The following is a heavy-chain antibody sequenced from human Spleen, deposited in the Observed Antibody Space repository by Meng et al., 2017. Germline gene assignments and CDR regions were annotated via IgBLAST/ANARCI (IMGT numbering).Heavy chain of an antibody. Sequence: ASVKVSCKASGYTFTRHGINWVRQAPGQGLEWMGWISASNGNTNYAQELQGRVTMTIDTSTSTAYMELMSLRSDDTAVYYFAKWQKESPTNYNDYWGQGTLVTVSS. CDR3: AKWQKESPTNYNDY. D-gene: IGHD3-10*01. V-gene: IGHV1-18*01. CDR2: ISASNGNT. CDR1: GYTFTRHG. J-gene: IGHJ4*02.